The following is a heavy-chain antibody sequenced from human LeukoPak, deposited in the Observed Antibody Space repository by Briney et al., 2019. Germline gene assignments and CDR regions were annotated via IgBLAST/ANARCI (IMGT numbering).Heavy chain of an antibody. Sequence: GRSLRLSCAASGFTFSSYAMSWVRQAPGRGPEWVSSISGSGGSTYYADSVKGRFTISRDSSKNTLYLQMNSLRAEDTAIYFCAKDLLGPMIEYYFDYWGQGTLVTVSS. CDR2: ISGSGGST. J-gene: IGHJ4*02. V-gene: IGHV3-23*01. D-gene: IGHD3-22*01. CDR1: GFTFSSYA. CDR3: AKDLLGPMIEYYFDY.